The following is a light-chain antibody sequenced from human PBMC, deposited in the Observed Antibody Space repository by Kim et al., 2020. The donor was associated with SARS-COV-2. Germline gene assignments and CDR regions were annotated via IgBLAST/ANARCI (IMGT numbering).Light chain of an antibody. CDR2: EDQ. V-gene: IGLV6-57*02. Sequence: QHANNAPTNVLYEDQQRTSGVPDQLSGTIDSTSNSASLTISGQKNEDEADYYCQSYDSSNKDVFGTGTKVTVL. J-gene: IGLJ1*01. CDR3: QSYDSSNKDV.